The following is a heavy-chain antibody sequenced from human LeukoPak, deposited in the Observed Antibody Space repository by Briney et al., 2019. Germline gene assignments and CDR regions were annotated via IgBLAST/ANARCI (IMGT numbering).Heavy chain of an antibody. CDR3: AREHYYDSSGYYEY. CDR2: IIPIFGTA. CDR1: GGTFSSYA. V-gene: IGHV1-69*05. J-gene: IGHJ4*02. Sequence: SVKVSXKASGGTFSSYAISWVRQAPGQGLEWMGGIIPIFGTANYAQKFQGRVTITTDESTSTAYMELSSLRSEDTAVYYCAREHYYDSSGYYEYWGQGTLVTVSS. D-gene: IGHD3-22*01.